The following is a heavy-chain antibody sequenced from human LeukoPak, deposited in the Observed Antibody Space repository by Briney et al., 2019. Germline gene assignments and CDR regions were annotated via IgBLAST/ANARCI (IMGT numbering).Heavy chain of an antibody. D-gene: IGHD3-10*01. CDR3: ARHGPYYYGSGSHNWFDP. Sequence: PSETLSLTCTVSGGSISSSSYCWGWIRQPPGKGLEWIGSIYYSGSTYYNPSLKSRVTISVDTSKNQFSLKLSSVTAADTAVYYCARHGPYYYGSGSHNWFDPWGQGTLVTVSS. CDR2: IYYSGST. V-gene: IGHV4-39*01. J-gene: IGHJ5*02. CDR1: GGSISSSSYC.